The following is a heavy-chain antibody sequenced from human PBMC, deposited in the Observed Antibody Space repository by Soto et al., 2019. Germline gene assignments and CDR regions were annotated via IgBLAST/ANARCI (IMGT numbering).Heavy chain of an antibody. J-gene: IGHJ4*02. CDR3: SRAMTIMFVAPAY. Sequence: QVNLVQSGAEVKKPGASVKVSCKASGYTFSNCALTWVRRAPGQGLEWMGWISAHSGDTNYAQKFQGRVTMTTDTSTSTAYVESTSMTSDDTSVYYCSRAMTIMFVAPAYLGEGTLCTVSS. V-gene: IGHV1-18*01. CDR2: ISAHSGDT. D-gene: IGHD2-8*01. CDR1: GYTFSNCA.